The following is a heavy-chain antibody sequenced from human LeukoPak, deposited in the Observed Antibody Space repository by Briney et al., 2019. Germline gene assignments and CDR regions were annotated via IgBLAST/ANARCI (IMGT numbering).Heavy chain of an antibody. CDR3: ARDKDAFDI. V-gene: IGHV4-34*01. J-gene: IGHJ3*02. CDR1: GGSFSGYY. CDR2: INHSGSN. Sequence: SETLSLTCAVYGGSFSGYYWSWIRQPPGKGLEWIGEINHSGSNNYNPSLKSRVTISVDTSKNQFSLKLSSVTAADTAVYYCARDKDAFDIWGQGTMVTVSS.